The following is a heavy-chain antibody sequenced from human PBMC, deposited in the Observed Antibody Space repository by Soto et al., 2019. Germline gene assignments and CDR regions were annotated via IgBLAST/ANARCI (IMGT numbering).Heavy chain of an antibody. Sequence: QLQLQESGPGLVKPSETLSLTCTVSGGSISSSSYYWGWIRQPPGKGLEWIGSIYYSGSTYYNPSLKSRVTISVDTSKNQFSLKLSSVTAADTAVYYCARHSNCSSTSCYAFDYWGQGTLVTVSS. D-gene: IGHD2-2*01. CDR1: GGSISSSSYY. V-gene: IGHV4-39*01. CDR3: ARHSNCSSTSCYAFDY. CDR2: IYYSGST. J-gene: IGHJ4*02.